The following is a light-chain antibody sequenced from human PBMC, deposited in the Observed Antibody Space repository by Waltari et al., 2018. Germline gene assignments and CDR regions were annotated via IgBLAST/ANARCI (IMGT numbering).Light chain of an antibody. V-gene: IGKV3-20*01. J-gene: IGKJ1*01. CDR2: GAS. CDR3: QHYVRLPAT. CDR1: QSVSRS. Sequence: EIVLTQSPGTLSLSPGASATLSCRASQSVSRSFAWSQQKPGQAPRLLIYGASNRAAGIPDRFSGSGSGTDFSLTISRLEPEDFAVYYCQHYVRLPATFGQGTKVEIK.